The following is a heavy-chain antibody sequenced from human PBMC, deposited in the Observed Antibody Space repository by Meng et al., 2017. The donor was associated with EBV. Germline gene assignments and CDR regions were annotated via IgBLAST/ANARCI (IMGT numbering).Heavy chain of an antibody. CDR3: ASESGRGYTPDY. J-gene: IGHJ4*02. D-gene: IGHD3-10*01. CDR1: GGPFRYYA. V-gene: IGHV1-69*01. Sequence: QVEVVQAAAEVKKPGWSVKVSCKTSGGPFRYYAISWVRQAPGQGLEWLGGFLPRLGAPNYAQKFHGRVKITADESTSTHYMDLSSLRSEDTAIYYCASESGRGYTPDYWGQGTLVTVSS. CDR2: FLPRLGAP.